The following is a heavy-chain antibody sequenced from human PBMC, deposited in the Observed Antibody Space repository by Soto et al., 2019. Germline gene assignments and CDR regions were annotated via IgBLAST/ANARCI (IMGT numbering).Heavy chain of an antibody. J-gene: IGHJ4*02. CDR2: ISNDGSNK. V-gene: IGHV3-30*18. D-gene: IGHD3-22*01. Sequence: QVQLVETGGGVVQPGRSLRLSCAASGFTLSSYGMHWVRQAPGKGLEWVAVISNDGSNKYYADSVKGRFTISRDNSKNTLYLQMNSLXAEDTAMYYCAKDYYYDSSGWVDWGQGTLVTV. CDR1: GFTLSSYG. CDR3: AKDYYYDSSGWVD.